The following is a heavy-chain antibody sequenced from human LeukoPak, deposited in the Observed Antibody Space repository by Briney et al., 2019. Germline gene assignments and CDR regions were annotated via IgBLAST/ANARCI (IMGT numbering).Heavy chain of an antibody. CDR3: AIWITNGSYSFDY. CDR2: IYSGGST. V-gene: IGHV3-53*01. J-gene: IGHJ4*02. D-gene: IGHD1-1*01. CDR1: GFTVSSNY. Sequence: GGSLRLSCAASGFTVSSNYMSWVRQAPGKGLEWVSVIYSGGSTYYADSVKGRFIISRDNSKNTLYLQMNSLRAEDTAVYYCAIWITNGSYSFDYWGQGTLVTVSS.